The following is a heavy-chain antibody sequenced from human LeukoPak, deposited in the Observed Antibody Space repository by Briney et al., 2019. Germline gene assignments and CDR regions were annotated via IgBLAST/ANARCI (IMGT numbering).Heavy chain of an antibody. Sequence: QPGGSLRLSCAVSGFTFSTYAMSWVRQAPGKGLVWLSTIDSGGYSTFYADSVKGRFTISRDNSQNTLFLQINSLRAEDTAIYYCGKRYFGAGSSPFDYWGQGTLVTVSS. CDR2: IDSGGYST. D-gene: IGHD3-10*01. CDR3: GKRYFGAGSSPFDY. V-gene: IGHV3-23*01. J-gene: IGHJ4*02. CDR1: GFTFSTYA.